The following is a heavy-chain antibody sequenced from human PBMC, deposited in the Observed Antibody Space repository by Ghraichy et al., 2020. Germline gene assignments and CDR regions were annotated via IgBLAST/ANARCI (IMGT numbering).Heavy chain of an antibody. V-gene: IGHV3-30*04. CDR3: ARGMYSSSWYGGGDY. J-gene: IGHJ4*02. CDR2: ISYDGSNK. CDR1: GFTFSSYA. Sequence: GGSLRLSCAASGFTFSSYAMHWVRQAPGKRLEWVAVISYDGSNKYYVDSVKGRFTISRDNSKNTLYLQMNSLRAEDTAVYYCARGMYSSSWYGGGDYWGQGTLVTVSS. D-gene: IGHD6-13*01.